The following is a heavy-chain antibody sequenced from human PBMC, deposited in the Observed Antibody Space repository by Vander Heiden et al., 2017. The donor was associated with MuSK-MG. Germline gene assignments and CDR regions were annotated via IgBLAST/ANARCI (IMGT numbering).Heavy chain of an antibody. CDR2: INPRGGST. V-gene: IGHV1-46*01. CDR3: ARDRRGVGVAATPVLYYFDY. J-gene: IGHJ4*02. Sequence: QVQLVQSGAEVKKPGASVQVSCKASGYTFTSYYMHWVRQAPGQGLEWMGIINPRGGSTSYAQKFQGRVTMTRDTSTSTVYMELSSLRSEDTAVYYCARDRRGVGVAATPVLYYFDYWGEGTLVTVSS. D-gene: IGHD2-15*01. CDR1: GYTFTSYY.